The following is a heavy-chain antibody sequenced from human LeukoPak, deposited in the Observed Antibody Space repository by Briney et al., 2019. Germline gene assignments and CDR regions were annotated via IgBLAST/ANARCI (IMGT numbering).Heavy chain of an antibody. V-gene: IGHV4-38-2*02. CDR1: GYSISSGYY. CDR3: ARWDLYYFDY. Sequence: SETLSLTCTVSGYSISSGYYWGWIRQPPGKGLEWIGSIYHSGSTYYNPSLKSRVTISVDTSKNQFSLKLSSVTAADRAVYYCARWDLYYFDYWGQGTLVTVSS. D-gene: IGHD1-26*01. J-gene: IGHJ4*02. CDR2: IYHSGST.